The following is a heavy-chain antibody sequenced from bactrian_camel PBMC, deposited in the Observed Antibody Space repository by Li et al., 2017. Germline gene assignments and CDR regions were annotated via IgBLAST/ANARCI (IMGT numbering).Heavy chain of an antibody. CDR3: AALDWGGGYCNDGLCCGSGY. D-gene: IGHD5*01. J-gene: IGHJ4*01. V-gene: IGHV3S55*01. CDR1: TSTLKRAC. CDR2: IGRDGRE. Sequence: VQLVESGGGSVQAGGSLRLSCTASTSTLKRACIGWFRQAPGKDREAVATIGRDGRETLVDSVKGRFAISRDDAKNTLYLNLNIVNPEDTAMYYCAALDWGGGYCNDGLCCGSGYWGQGTQVTVS.